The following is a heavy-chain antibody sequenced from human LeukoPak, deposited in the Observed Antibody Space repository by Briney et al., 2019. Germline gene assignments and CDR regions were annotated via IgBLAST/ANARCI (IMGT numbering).Heavy chain of an antibody. V-gene: IGHV3-53*01. CDR1: GFTVSSNY. D-gene: IGHD4-17*01. J-gene: IGHJ5*02. Sequence: GGSLRLSCAASGFTVSSNYMSWVRQAPGKGLEWVSVIYSGGTTYYADSVKGQFTVSRDNSQNTLYLQMNSLRADDTAVYYCAKGSSRGTTLTWFDPWGQGTLVTVSS. CDR2: IYSGGTT. CDR3: AKGSSRGTTLTWFDP.